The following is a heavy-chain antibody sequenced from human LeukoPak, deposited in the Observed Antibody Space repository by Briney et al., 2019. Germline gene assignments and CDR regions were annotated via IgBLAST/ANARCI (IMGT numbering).Heavy chain of an antibody. CDR2: IYSRGGT. CDR1: GFTVSSNF. D-gene: IGHD2-2*01. J-gene: IGHJ6*03. V-gene: IGHV3-53*01. Sequence: GGSLRLSCAASGFTVSSNFMSWVRQAPGKGLECVSVIYSRGGTYYADSVKGRFTLSRDNSKNTLYLQMNSLRAEDTAVYYCARDKLGYCSSTSCSYYNFMDVWGKGTTVTVSS. CDR3: ARDKLGYCSSTSCSYYNFMDV.